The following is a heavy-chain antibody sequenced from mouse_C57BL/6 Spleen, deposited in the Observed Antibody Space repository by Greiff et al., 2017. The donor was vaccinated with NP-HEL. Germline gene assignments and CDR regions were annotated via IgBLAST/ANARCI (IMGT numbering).Heavy chain of an antibody. J-gene: IGHJ4*01. CDR3: ARAPYYGSLYYAMDY. V-gene: IGHV3-1*01. D-gene: IGHD1-1*01. Sequence: EVQLQESGPGMVKPSQSLSLTCTVTGYSITSGYDWHWIRHFPGNKLEWMGYISYSGSTNYNPSLKSRISITHDTSKNHFFLKLNSVTTEDTATYYCARAPYYGSLYYAMDYWGQGTSVTVSS. CDR2: ISYSGST. CDR1: GYSITSGYD.